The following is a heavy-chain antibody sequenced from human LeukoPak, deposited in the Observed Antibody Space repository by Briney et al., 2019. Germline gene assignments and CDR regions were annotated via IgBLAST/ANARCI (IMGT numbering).Heavy chain of an antibody. CDR3: ARDKLLD. J-gene: IGHJ4*02. D-gene: IGHD2-21*02. CDR2: ISYDGSKK. V-gene: IGHV3-30*04. Sequence: GGSLRLSCAASGFTFTSYSMLWVRQAPGKGLEWVAVISYDGSKKYYADSAKGRFTISRDNSNNTLYLQMNSLRAEDTAIYYCARDKLLDWGQGTLVTVSS. CDR1: GFTFTSYS.